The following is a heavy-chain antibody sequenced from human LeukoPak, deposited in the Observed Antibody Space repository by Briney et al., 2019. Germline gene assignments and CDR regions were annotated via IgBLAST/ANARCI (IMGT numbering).Heavy chain of an antibody. V-gene: IGHV3-7*03. J-gene: IGHJ6*03. CDR1: GFTFTKYW. CDR2: IKQDGSDK. Sequence: TGDSLRLSCAASGFTFTKYWMTWVRQAPGKRLEWVGNIKQDGSDKNYMDSVKGRFTISRDNSKNTLYLQMNSLRAEDTAVYYCARDLSGWHPMDVWGKGTTVTVSS. CDR3: ARDLSGWHPMDV. D-gene: IGHD6-19*01.